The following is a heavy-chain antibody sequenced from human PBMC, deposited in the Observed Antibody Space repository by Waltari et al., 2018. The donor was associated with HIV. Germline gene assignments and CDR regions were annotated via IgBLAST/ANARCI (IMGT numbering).Heavy chain of an antibody. CDR3: ARVRMGASDAFDV. V-gene: IGHV5-51*01. CDR1: GSSIVRFW. Sequence: VQPGGEVKKPGQALILSCQASGSSIVRFWIGWVRQTPGKGLEWVGNIYPADSDTKYSPTFEGQVTMSRDETVNAAYLQWRRLKSSDTGTYFCARVRMGASDAFDVWGQGTTVTVSS. CDR2: IYPADSDT. J-gene: IGHJ3*01. D-gene: IGHD1-26*01.